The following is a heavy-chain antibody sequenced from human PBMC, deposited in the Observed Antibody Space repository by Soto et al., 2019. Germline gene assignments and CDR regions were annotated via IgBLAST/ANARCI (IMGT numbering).Heavy chain of an antibody. D-gene: IGHD2-15*01. Sequence: QVQLVQSGAEVKKPGASVKVSCKASGYTLTIYGITWVRQAPGQGLEWVGWISAYNRHTDYAQKFQGRVTMTTETSTITAYMELRSLRADDTAGYYCARRGSSYGVDAFDIWGQGAKVTVSA. V-gene: IGHV1-18*04. J-gene: IGHJ3*02. CDR3: ARRGSSYGVDAFDI. CDR2: ISAYNRHT. CDR1: GYTLTIYG.